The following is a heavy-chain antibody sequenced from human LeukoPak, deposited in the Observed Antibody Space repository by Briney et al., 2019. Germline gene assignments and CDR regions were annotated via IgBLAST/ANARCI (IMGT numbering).Heavy chain of an antibody. CDR2: INPNSGGT. V-gene: IGHV1-2*02. D-gene: IGHD3-22*01. Sequence: ASVKVSYKASGYTFTGYYMHWVRQAPGQGLEWMGWINPNSGGTNYAQKFQGRVTMTRDTSISTAYMELSRLRSDDTAVYYCARAENTMTHLDYWGQGTLVTVSS. CDR1: GYTFTGYY. J-gene: IGHJ4*02. CDR3: ARAENTMTHLDY.